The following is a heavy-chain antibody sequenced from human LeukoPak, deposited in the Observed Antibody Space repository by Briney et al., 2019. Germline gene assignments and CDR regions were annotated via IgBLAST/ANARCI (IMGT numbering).Heavy chain of an antibody. CDR2: FDPEDGET. J-gene: IGHJ4*02. CDR3: ATYLLAAAGDADY. V-gene: IGHV1-24*01. CDR1: GYTLTELS. Sequence: ASVKVSCKVSGYTLTELSMHWVRQAPGKGLEWMGGFDPEDGETIYAQKFQGRVTMTEDTSTDTAYMELSSPRSEDTAVYYCATYLLAAAGDADYWGQGTLVTVSS. D-gene: IGHD6-13*01.